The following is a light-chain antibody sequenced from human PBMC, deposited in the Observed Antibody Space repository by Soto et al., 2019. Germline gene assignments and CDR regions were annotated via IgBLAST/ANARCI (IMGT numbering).Light chain of an antibody. CDR1: LPINNY. J-gene: IGKJ3*01. CDR3: QQSYSSPA. CDR2: YAS. V-gene: IGKV1-39*01. Sequence: DVQMTQSPSSLSASVGDRVTITCRASLPINNYLNWYQQKPGKAPKLLIYYASTLQSGVPSRFSGSGSGTDFTLTITSLQPEDFATYYCQQSYSSPAFGPGTRLDFK.